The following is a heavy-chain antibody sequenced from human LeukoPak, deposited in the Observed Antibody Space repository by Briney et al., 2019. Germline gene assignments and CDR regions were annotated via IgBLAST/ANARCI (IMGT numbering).Heavy chain of an antibody. J-gene: IGHJ4*02. Sequence: TGGSLRLSCAASGFTFSSYAMHWVRQAPGKGLEWVAVISYDGSNKYYADSVKGRFTISRDNSKNTLYLQMNSLRAEDTAAYYCARGKDHDFWNPFDHWGQGTLVTVSP. D-gene: IGHD3-3*01. V-gene: IGHV3-30-3*01. CDR2: ISYDGSNK. CDR1: GFTFSSYA. CDR3: ARGKDHDFWNPFDH.